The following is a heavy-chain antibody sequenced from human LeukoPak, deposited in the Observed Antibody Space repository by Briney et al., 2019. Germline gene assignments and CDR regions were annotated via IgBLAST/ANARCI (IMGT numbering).Heavy chain of an antibody. CDR1: GFTFSSYD. CDR2: IGTAGDT. J-gene: IGHJ3*02. Sequence: GGSLRLSCAASGFTFSSYDMHWVRQATGKGLEWVSAIGTAGDTYYPGSVKGRFTISRENAKNSSYLQMNSLRAEDTAVYYCARDSGSGPGARDAFDIWGQGTMVTVSS. V-gene: IGHV3-13*01. D-gene: IGHD3-10*01. CDR3: ARDSGSGPGARDAFDI.